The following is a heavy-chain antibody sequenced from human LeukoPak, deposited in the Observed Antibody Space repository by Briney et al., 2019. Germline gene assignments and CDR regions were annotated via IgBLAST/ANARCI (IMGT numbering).Heavy chain of an antibody. J-gene: IGHJ4*02. Sequence: PSETLSLTCTVSGGSISSGGYYWSWIRQHPGKGLEWIGYIYYSGSTYYNPSLKSRVTISVDTSKNQFSLKLSSVTAADTAVYYCARLTTVVTPVGVQDDYWGQGTLVTVSS. D-gene: IGHD4-23*01. CDR1: GGSISSGGYY. CDR2: IYYSGST. V-gene: IGHV4-31*03. CDR3: ARLTTVVTPVGVQDDY.